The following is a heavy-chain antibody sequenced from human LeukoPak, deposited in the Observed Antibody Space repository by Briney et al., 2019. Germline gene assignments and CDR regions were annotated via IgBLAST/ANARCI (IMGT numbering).Heavy chain of an antibody. D-gene: IGHD3-3*01. CDR3: ARGGTRNDFWSGYYLGINYYYGMDV. J-gene: IGHJ6*02. CDR1: GYTFTSYG. Sequence: ASVKVSCKASGYTFTSYGISWVRQAPGQGLEWMGWINPNSGGTNYAQKFQGWVTMTRDTSISTAYMELSSLRSEDTAVYYCARGGTRNDFWSGYYLGINYYYGMDVWGQGTTVTVSS. CDR2: INPNSGGT. V-gene: IGHV1-2*04.